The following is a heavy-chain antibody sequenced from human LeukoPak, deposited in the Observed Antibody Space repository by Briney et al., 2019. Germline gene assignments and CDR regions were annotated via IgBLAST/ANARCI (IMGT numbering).Heavy chain of an antibody. J-gene: IGHJ3*02. V-gene: IGHV3-9*01. CDR3: AKDRSGYHRNALFDI. CDR2: VFWNGVDK. Sequence: GGSLRLSCVASGFIVNDHAMHWVRQTPGKGLEWVAGVFWNGVDKGYADSVKGRFTISRDNSKNTLYLQMNSLRAEDTAVYYCAKDRSGYHRNALFDIWGQGIMVTVSS. CDR1: GFIVNDHA. D-gene: IGHD3-22*01.